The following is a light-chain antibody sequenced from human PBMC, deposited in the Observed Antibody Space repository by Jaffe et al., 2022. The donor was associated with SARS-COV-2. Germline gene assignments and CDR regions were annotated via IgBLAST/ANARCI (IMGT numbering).Light chain of an antibody. CDR3: QQYYSPPHT. V-gene: IGKV4-1*01. CDR1: QSVLYSSNNKDY. CDR2: WAS. J-gene: IGKJ2*01. Sequence: DIVMTQSPDSLAVSLGETATINCKSSQSVLYSSNNKDYLAWYQQKPGQPPKLLIYWASTRESGVPDRFSGSGSGTDFTLTISSLRAEDVAVYYCQQYYSPPHTFGQGTKLEIK.